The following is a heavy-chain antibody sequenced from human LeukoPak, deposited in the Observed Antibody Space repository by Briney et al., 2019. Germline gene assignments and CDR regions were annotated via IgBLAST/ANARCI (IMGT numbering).Heavy chain of an antibody. J-gene: IGHJ4*02. D-gene: IGHD1-26*01. Sequence: SQTLSLTCTVSGGSISSSGYYWGWLRQPPGKGLEWIGSIYYSGSTYYNPSLKSRVTISVDTSKNQFSLKLSSVTAADTAVYYCARQVHSRSYYGGIDYWGQGTLVTVSS. CDR3: ARQVHSRSYYGGIDY. CDR1: GGSISSSGYY. V-gene: IGHV4-39*01. CDR2: IYYSGST.